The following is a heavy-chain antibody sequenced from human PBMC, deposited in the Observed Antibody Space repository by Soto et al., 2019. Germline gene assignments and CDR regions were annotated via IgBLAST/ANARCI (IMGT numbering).Heavy chain of an antibody. CDR1: GFSLSSTRMA. CDR3: AHIVVAGLGYYFDY. J-gene: IGHJ4*02. V-gene: IGHV2-5*02. D-gene: IGHD6-19*01. Sequence: QITLKESGPTLVKPTQTLTLTCTFSGFSLSSTRMAVGWIRQPPGKALEWLALIYWDDDKRYSPFRKSRLTITKDTSKNQVVRTMSNMDPVDTARYYCAHIVVAGLGYYFDYWGQGTLVTVSS. CDR2: IYWDDDK.